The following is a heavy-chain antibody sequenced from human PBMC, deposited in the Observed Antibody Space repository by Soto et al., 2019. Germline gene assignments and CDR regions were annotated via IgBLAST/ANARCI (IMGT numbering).Heavy chain of an antibody. Sequence: QVQLVQSGAEVMKPGASVKVSCKASGYTFITYYMHWVRQAPGQGLEWLGWIYPRNGATSYAQKFEGRISLTRDTATTTSYMELSSLTSDDTATYYRVRENWYYDYWGQGALVTVSS. CDR2: IYPRNGAT. V-gene: IGHV1-2*02. J-gene: IGHJ4*02. CDR3: VRENWYYDY. CDR1: GYTFITYY.